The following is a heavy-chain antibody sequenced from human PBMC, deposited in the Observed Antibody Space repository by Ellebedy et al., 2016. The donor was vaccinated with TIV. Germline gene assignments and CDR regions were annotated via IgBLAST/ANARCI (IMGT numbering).Heavy chain of an antibody. D-gene: IGHD3-10*01. J-gene: IGHJ4*02. CDR2: INSDGSRT. CDR1: GFTFSSYW. V-gene: IGHV3-74*01. Sequence: GESLKIPCAASGFTFSSYWMHWVRQAPGKGLVWVSLINSDGSRTTYADSVKGRFTISRDNAKNTLYLQMNSLRAEDTAVYYCASRGVAVQGADYWGQGTLVTVSS. CDR3: ASRGVAVQGADY.